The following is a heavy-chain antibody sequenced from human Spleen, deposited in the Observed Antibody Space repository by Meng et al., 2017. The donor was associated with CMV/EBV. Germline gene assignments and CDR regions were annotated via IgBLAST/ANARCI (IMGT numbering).Heavy chain of an antibody. CDR2: MNPNSGNT. CDR3: ARARSYGDFDY. J-gene: IGHJ4*02. CDR1: GYTFTGHY. V-gene: IGHV1-8*02. D-gene: IGHD4-17*01. Sequence: ASVKVSCKASGYTFTGHYMHWVRQATGQRPEWMGWMNPNSGNTGSAQKFQGRVTITRNTSIRTAYMELSSLRSEDTAVYYCARARSYGDFDYWGQGTLVTVSS.